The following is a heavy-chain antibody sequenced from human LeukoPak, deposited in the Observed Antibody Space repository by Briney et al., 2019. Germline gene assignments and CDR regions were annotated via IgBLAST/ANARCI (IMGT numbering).Heavy chain of an antibody. D-gene: IGHD3-22*01. CDR3: ARRRYYYDSSGYYVDY. V-gene: IGHV4-34*01. J-gene: IGHJ4*02. CDR2: INHSGST. CDR1: GGSFSGYY. Sequence: SETLSLTCAVSGGSFSGYYWSWIRQPPGKGLERIGEINHSGSTNYNPTLKSQVPISVDTSKNQFSLKQSSVADADTAVYYCARRRYYYDSSGYYVDYWGQETLVTVPS.